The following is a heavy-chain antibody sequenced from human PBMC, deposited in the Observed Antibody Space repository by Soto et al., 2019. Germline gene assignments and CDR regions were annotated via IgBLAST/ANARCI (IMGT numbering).Heavy chain of an antibody. J-gene: IGHJ4*02. V-gene: IGHV3-30-3*01. CDR2: ISYDGSNK. CDR3: ARSDRDSYGYYFDY. D-gene: IGHD5-18*01. Sequence: QVQLVESGGGVVQPGRSLRLSCAASGFTFSSYAMHWVRQAPGKGLEWVAVISYDGSNKCYADSVKGRFTISRDNSKNTLYLQMNSLRAEDTAVYYCARSDRDSYGYYFDYWGQGTLVTVSS. CDR1: GFTFSSYA.